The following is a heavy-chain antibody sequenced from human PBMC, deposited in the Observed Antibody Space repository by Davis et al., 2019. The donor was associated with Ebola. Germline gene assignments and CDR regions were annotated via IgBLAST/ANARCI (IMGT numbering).Heavy chain of an antibody. Sequence: PGGSLRLSCAASGFTFSSYGMHWVRQAPGKGLEWVAVISYDGSNKYYADSVKGRFTISRDNSKNTLYLQMNSLRAEDTAVYYCAKKGHSSGWYVDYWGQGTLVTVSS. J-gene: IGHJ4*02. D-gene: IGHD6-19*01. V-gene: IGHV3-30*18. CDR1: GFTFSSYG. CDR3: AKKGHSSGWYVDY. CDR2: ISYDGSNK.